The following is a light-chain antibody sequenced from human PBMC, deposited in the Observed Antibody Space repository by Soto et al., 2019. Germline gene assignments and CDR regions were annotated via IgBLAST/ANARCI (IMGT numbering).Light chain of an antibody. V-gene: IGLV2-8*01. J-gene: IGLJ2*01. CDR2: EVS. CDR3: SSYGGANTVV. Sequence: QSALTQPPSASGSPGQSVTISCTGTSNDVGGYNYVSWYQQHPGKAPKLMIHEVSKRPSGVPDRFSGSKSGNTASLTVSVLLTEDEAVYYCSSYGGANTVVFGGGTKLTVL. CDR1: SNDVGGYNY.